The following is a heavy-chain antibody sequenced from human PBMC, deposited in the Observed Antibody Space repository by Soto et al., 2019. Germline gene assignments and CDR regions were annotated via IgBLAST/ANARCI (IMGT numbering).Heavy chain of an antibody. J-gene: IGHJ5*02. D-gene: IGHD2-15*01. CDR3: ARAAAYGKKEGGWFDP. CDR1: GVSISSYY. Sequence: SETLSLTCTVSGVSISSYYWSWIRQPPGKGLEWIGYIYYSGSTNYNPSLKSRVTISVDTSKNQFSLKLSSVTAADTAVYYCARAAAYGKKEGGWFDPWGQGTLVTVSS. V-gene: IGHV4-59*01. CDR2: IYYSGST.